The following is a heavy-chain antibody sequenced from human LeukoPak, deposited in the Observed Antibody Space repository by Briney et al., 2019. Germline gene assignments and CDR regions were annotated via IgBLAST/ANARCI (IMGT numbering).Heavy chain of an antibody. Sequence: GGSPRLSCAASGFTFSSYAMSWVRPAPGKGLEWVSAISGSGGSTYYADSVKGRFTISRDNSKNKLYLQMNSLRAEDTAVYYCAKTPVLLWFGESYFDYWGQGTLVTVSS. V-gene: IGHV3-23*01. CDR3: AKTPVLLWFGESYFDY. CDR2: ISGSGGST. D-gene: IGHD3-10*01. CDR1: GFTFSSYA. J-gene: IGHJ4*02.